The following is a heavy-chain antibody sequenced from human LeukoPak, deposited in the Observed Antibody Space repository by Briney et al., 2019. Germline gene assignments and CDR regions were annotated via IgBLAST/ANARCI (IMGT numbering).Heavy chain of an antibody. D-gene: IGHD3-22*01. V-gene: IGHV4-39*01. CDR2: IYYSGST. Sequence: SETLSLTCAVYGGSFSSYYWGWIRQPPGKGLEWIGSIYYSGSTYYNPSLKSRVTISVDTSKNQFSLKLSSVTAADTAVYYCARQSTMIGVDYWGQGTLVTVSS. CDR1: GGSFSSYY. CDR3: ARQSTMIGVDY. J-gene: IGHJ4*02.